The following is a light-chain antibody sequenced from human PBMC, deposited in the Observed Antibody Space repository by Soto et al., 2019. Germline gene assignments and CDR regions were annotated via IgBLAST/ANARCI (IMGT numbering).Light chain of an antibody. Sequence: EIVLTQSPGTLPLSPGERATLSCRASQSVSSSFLAWYQQKPGQAPRLLIYAASSRATGIPDRFSGSGSGTDFTLTISRLEPEDFAVYYCQQYGNSPQTFGQGTKVDIK. V-gene: IGKV3-20*01. CDR3: QQYGNSPQT. J-gene: IGKJ1*01. CDR2: AAS. CDR1: QSVSSSF.